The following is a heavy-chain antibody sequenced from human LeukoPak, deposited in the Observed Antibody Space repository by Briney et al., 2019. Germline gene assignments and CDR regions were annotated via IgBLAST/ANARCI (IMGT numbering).Heavy chain of an antibody. V-gene: IGHV4-59*12. CDR3: ATRRRGVGFPPQ. D-gene: IGHD2-8*01. CDR2: IYYSGST. Sequence: SETLSLTCTVSGGSISSYYWSWIRQPPGKGLEWIGYIYYSGSTNYNPSLKSRVTISSDTSKNQFSLKLTSVTAADTAVYYCATRRRGVGFPPQWGQGTLVTVSS. CDR1: GGSISSYY. J-gene: IGHJ4*02.